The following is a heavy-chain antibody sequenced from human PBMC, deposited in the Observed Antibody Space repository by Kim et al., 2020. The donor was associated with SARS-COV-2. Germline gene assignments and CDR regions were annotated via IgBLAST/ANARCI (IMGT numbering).Heavy chain of an antibody. CDR3: ARVGQLKRFDY. Sequence: TNYNPSLKSRVTISVDTSKNQFSLKLSSVTAADTAVYYCARVGQLKRFDYWGQGTLVTVSS. CDR2: T. V-gene: IGHV4-34*01. D-gene: IGHD6-13*01. J-gene: IGHJ4*02.